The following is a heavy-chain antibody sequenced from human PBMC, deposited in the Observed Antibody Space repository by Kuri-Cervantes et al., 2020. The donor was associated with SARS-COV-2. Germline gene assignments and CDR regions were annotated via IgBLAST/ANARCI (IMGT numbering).Heavy chain of an antibody. CDR2: IGGSGVRT. Sequence: GESLKISCAASGSTFSSYAMNWVRQAPGRGLEWVSVIGGSGVRTNYADSVKGRFTISRDNSKNTLYLQMNSLRAEDTAVYYCAKVGGHREYFQNWGQGTLVTVSS. V-gene: IGHV3-23*01. J-gene: IGHJ1*01. CDR1: GSTFSSYA. CDR3: AKVGGHREYFQN. D-gene: IGHD3-16*01.